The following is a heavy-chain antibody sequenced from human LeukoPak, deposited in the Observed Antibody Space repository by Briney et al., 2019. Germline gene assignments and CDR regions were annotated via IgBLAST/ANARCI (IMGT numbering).Heavy chain of an antibody. CDR3: APGLANGFGY. D-gene: IGHD4/OR15-4a*01. CDR1: GFTFSSYA. CDR2: LSGSAGST. V-gene: IGHV3-23*01. J-gene: IGHJ4*02. Sequence: GGSLRLSGTASGFTFSSYALSWVRQAPGKGLEWVAALSGSAGSTYYADSVKGRFTTSRDNSKNTLYLQMNSLRAEDTAVYYCAPGLANGFGYWGQGTLVTVSS.